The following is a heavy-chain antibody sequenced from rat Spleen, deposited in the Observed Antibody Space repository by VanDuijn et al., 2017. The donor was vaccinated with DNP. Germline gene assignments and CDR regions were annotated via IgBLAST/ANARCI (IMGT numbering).Heavy chain of an antibody. CDR3: AKGPNYGGWSDYFDY. CDR1: GFNFNDYW. J-gene: IGHJ2*01. D-gene: IGHD1-11*01. V-gene: IGHV4-2*01. Sequence: EVKLVESGGGLVQPGRSLKLSCVASGFNFNDYWMGWVRQAPGKGLEWSGQINKDSSTINYNPSLKEKITISRDNAQNTLYLQMSKLGSEDTAIYYCAKGPNYGGWSDYFDYWGQGVMVTVSS. CDR2: INKDSSTI.